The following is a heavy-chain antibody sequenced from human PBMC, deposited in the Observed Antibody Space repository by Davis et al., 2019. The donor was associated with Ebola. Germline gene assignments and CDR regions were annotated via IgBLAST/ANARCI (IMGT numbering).Heavy chain of an antibody. D-gene: IGHD3-3*01. CDR2: IRLNSGAT. Sequence: GGSLRLSCAASGFTFSGSAMHWVRQASGKGLEWVATIRLNSGATIYADSVRGRFTVSRDNSDNSFYLQMSSLRAEDTAVYYCARDSSYYDFWSGYSLYYMDVWGKGTTVTVSS. CDR3: ARDSSYYDFWSGYSLYYMDV. CDR1: GFTFSGSA. V-gene: IGHV3-23*01. J-gene: IGHJ6*03.